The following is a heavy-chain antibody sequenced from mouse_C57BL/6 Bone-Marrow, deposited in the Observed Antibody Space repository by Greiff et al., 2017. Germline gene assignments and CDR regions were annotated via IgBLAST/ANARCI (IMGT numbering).Heavy chain of an antibody. D-gene: IGHD2-1*01. Sequence: QVQLQQSGAELVRPGASVKLSCKASGYTFTDYYINWVKQRPGQGLEWIARIYPGSGNTYYNEKFKGKATLTAEKSSSTAYMQLSSLTSEDSAVYFCARCGLYGNYVDFDYWGQGTTLTVSS. CDR2: IYPGSGNT. CDR3: ARCGLYGNYVDFDY. J-gene: IGHJ2*01. CDR1: GYTFTDYY. V-gene: IGHV1-76*01.